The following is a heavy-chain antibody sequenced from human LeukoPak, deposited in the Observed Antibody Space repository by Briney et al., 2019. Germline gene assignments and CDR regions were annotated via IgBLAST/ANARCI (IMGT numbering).Heavy chain of an antibody. CDR1: GYTFSRYG. CDR3: ARDTSPYYYASTGSYNIDY. D-gene: IGHD3-22*01. CDR2: ISVYNGNV. J-gene: IGHJ4*02. V-gene: IGHV1-18*01. Sequence: ASVKVSCKASGYTFSRYGITWVRQAPGQGLGWMGWISVYNGNVNYAQNLQGRVTMTTDTSTSTAYLEMSRLRSDDTAVYYCARDTSPYYYASTGSYNIDYWGQGTLVTVSS.